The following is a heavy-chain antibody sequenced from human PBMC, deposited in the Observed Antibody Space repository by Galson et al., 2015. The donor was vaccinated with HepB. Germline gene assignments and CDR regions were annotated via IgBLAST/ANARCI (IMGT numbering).Heavy chain of an antibody. Sequence: SLRLSCAASGFTFSRYWMSWVRQAPGKGLEWISTISGSGGNTYYADSVKGRFTISRDNSKNTLYLQMNSLRAEDTAIYYCAKARSQWLRPYYFDYWGQGTLVTVSS. V-gene: IGHV3-23*01. CDR3: AKARSQWLRPYYFDY. CDR1: GFTFSRYW. CDR2: ISGSGGNT. D-gene: IGHD6-19*01. J-gene: IGHJ4*02.